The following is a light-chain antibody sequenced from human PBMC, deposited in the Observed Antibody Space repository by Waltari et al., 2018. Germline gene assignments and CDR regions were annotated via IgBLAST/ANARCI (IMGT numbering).Light chain of an antibody. Sequence: EVVLTQSPATLSLSPGERATLSCRASQSVSVHLAWYQQKVGQAPRLLIYDASNRATGIPARFRGSGSGTDFTLTISSLEPEDFAVYYCQQRSIWPPITFGQGTRLEIK. V-gene: IGKV3-11*01. J-gene: IGKJ5*01. CDR1: QSVSVH. CDR2: DAS. CDR3: QQRSIWPPIT.